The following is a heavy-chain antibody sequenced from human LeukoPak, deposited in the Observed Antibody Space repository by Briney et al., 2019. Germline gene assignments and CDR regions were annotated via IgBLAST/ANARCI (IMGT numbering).Heavy chain of an antibody. Sequence: PSETLSLTCTVSGGSISSYYWSWIRQPPGKGLEWIGYIYYSGSTNYNPSLKSRVTISVDTSKNRFSLKLSSVTAADTAVYYCAREKVDDSSGYPKYNWFDPWGQGTLVTVSS. CDR2: IYYSGST. CDR1: GGSISSYY. J-gene: IGHJ5*02. CDR3: AREKVDDSSGYPKYNWFDP. D-gene: IGHD3-22*01. V-gene: IGHV4-59*01.